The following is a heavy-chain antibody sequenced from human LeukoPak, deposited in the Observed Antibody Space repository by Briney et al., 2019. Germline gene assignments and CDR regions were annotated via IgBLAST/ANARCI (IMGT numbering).Heavy chain of an antibody. Sequence: SETLSLTCAVYGGSFSGYYWSWICQPPGKGLEWIGEINHSGSTNYNPSLKSRVTISVDTSKNQFSLKLSSVTAADTAVYYCARDSSTRKNWFDPWGQGTLVTVSS. D-gene: IGHD6-13*01. V-gene: IGHV4-34*01. J-gene: IGHJ5*02. CDR2: INHSGST. CDR1: GGSFSGYY. CDR3: ARDSSTRKNWFDP.